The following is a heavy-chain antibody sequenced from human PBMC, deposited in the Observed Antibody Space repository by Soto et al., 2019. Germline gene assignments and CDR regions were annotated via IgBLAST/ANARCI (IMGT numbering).Heavy chain of an antibody. D-gene: IGHD5-12*01. CDR3: ARAGGGYSGYGPPDYYYYYGMDV. CDR1: GVSISSGY. Sequence: SETLSLTCIVSGVSISSGYCTWIRQSPGKGLEWIGYIYYSGSTNYNPSLKSRVTISVDTSKNQFSLKLSSVTAADTAVYYCARAGGGYSGYGPPDYYYYYGMDVWGQGTTVTVSS. J-gene: IGHJ6*02. V-gene: IGHV4-59*01. CDR2: IYYSGST.